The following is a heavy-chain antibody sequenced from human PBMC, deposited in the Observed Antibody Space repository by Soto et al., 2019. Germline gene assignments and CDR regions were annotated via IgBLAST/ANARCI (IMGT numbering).Heavy chain of an antibody. D-gene: IGHD4-17*01. CDR2: INPSGRTT. CDR3: ARDLDVTTVTTSFDS. J-gene: IGHJ4*02. CDR1: GFTFTKYY. Sequence: QVQLVQSGAEVKKPGASVKVACKTSGFTFTKYYIHWVRQAPGQGLDWVGVINPSGRTTSYAQKFLRRVTVTRDASTATVYMELSSLRSEDTAVYYCARDLDVTTVTTSFDSWWQGTLVTVSS. V-gene: IGHV1-46*01.